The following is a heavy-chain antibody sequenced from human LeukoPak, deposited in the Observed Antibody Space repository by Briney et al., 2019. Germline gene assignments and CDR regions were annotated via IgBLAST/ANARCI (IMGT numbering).Heavy chain of an antibody. CDR3: ARQRSRALDL. V-gene: IGHV6-1*01. CDR1: GDSVSNNGVA. CDR2: TYFGSKWYN. J-gene: IGHJ3*01. D-gene: IGHD1-1*01. Sequence: SQTLSLTCAISGDSVSNNGVAWNWIRQSPARGLEWLGRTYFGSKWYNDYAMSVKSRITINPDTSKNQFSLQLNSVTPEDTAEYFCARQRSRALDLWGQGTMVTVSS.